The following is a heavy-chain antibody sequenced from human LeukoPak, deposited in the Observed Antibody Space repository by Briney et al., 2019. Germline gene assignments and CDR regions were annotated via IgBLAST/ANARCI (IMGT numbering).Heavy chain of an antibody. CDR1: GFTFSSYV. D-gene: IGHD3-3*01. CDR2: ISGSDGNT. J-gene: IGHJ4*02. Sequence: GGSLRLSCAASGFTFSSYVMSWVRQAPGKGLEWVSAISGSDGNTYYADSVKGRFTISRDNSKNTLYLQMNSLRAEDAAIYYCAKDPGGYYYYFDYWGQGTLVTVSS. V-gene: IGHV3-23*01. CDR3: AKDPGGYYYYFDY.